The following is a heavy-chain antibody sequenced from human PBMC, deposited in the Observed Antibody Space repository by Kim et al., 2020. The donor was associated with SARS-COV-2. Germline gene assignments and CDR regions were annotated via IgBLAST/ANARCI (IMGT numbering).Heavy chain of an antibody. D-gene: IGHD2-2*01. CDR2: IGITGRNT. Sequence: GGSLRLSCEASGFSFTSYAMTWVRQAPGKGLEWVASIGITGRNTYYADSVKGRFTISRDNSRDTLCLHMNSLRAEDTAVYYCTKRTSGAWPFDYWGQGTLVTVSS. J-gene: IGHJ4*02. V-gene: IGHV3-23*01. CDR3: TKRTSGAWPFDY. CDR1: GFSFTSYA.